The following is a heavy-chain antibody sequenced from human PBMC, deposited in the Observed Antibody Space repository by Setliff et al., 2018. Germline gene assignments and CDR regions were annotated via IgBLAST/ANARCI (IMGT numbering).Heavy chain of an antibody. V-gene: IGHV4-38-2*02. Sequence: SETLSLTCTVSGYSISSGHYWGWIRQPPGKGLEWIGSISHSGSTYYNPSLRSRVTISLDTSKNQFSPKLTSVTAADTAVYYCARVYSSSSRMGYYYYYYMDVWGKGTTVTVSS. J-gene: IGHJ6*03. D-gene: IGHD6-6*01. CDR3: ARVYSSSSRMGYYYYYYMDV. CDR1: GYSISSGHY. CDR2: ISHSGST.